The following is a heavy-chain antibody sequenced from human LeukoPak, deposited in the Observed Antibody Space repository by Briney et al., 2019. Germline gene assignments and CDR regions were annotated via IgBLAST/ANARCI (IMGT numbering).Heavy chain of an antibody. D-gene: IGHD6-19*01. CDR3: ARGPYSSGWFSGWFDP. J-gene: IGHJ5*02. Sequence: SETLSLTCTVSGGSISSYYWSWIRQPPGKGLEWIGYIYYSGSTNYNPSLKGRVTISVDTSKNQFSLKLSSVTAADTAVYYCARGPYSSGWFSGWFDPRGQGTLVTVSS. V-gene: IGHV4-59*01. CDR2: IYYSGST. CDR1: GGSISSYY.